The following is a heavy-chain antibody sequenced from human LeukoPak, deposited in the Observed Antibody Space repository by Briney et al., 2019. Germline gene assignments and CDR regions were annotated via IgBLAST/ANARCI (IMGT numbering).Heavy chain of an antibody. CDR1: GFTFSSYE. J-gene: IGHJ6*02. CDR2: ISSSGSTI. CDR3: ARDLLVRNYYYGMDV. Sequence: GGSLRLSCAASGFTFSSYEMNWVRQAPEKGLEWVSYISSSGSTIYYADSVKGRFTISRDNAKNSLYLQMNSLRAEDTAVYYCARDLLVRNYYYGMDVWGQGTTVTVSS. D-gene: IGHD6-13*01. V-gene: IGHV3-48*03.